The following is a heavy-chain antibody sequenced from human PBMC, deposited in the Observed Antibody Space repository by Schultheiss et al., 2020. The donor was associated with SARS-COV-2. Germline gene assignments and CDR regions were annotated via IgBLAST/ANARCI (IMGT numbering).Heavy chain of an antibody. CDR3: ARVLGNRLGYDY. Sequence: SETLSLTCAVYGGSFSGYYWSWIRQPPGKGLEWIGEINHSGSTYYNPSLKSRVTISVDTSKNQFSLKLSSVTAADTAVYYCARVLGNRLGYDYWGQGTLVTVSS. CDR1: GGSFSGYY. D-gene: IGHD7-27*01. V-gene: IGHV4-34*01. J-gene: IGHJ4*02. CDR2: INHSGST.